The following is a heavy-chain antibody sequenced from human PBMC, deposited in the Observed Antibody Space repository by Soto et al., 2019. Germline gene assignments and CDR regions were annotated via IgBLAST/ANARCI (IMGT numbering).Heavy chain of an antibody. CDR3: VKVGWGFSFGNGLDD. CDR1: GFSLSGDS. V-gene: IGHV3-30-3*01. CDR2: IQHDASTI. Sequence: QVQLVESGGGVVQPGGSLRLSCAASGFSLSGDSMHWVRQAPGKGLDWVAVIQHDASTIYYADSVKGRFTISRDNSKNTLYLQMNDLTAEDTALYYCVKVGWGFSFGNGLDDWGQGTTVTVSS. J-gene: IGHJ6*02. D-gene: IGHD5-18*01.